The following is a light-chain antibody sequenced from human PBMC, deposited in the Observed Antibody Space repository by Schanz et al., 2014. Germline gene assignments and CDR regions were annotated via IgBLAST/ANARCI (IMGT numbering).Light chain of an antibody. V-gene: IGLV3-21*02. CDR1: NIGSTT. Sequence: SSELTQPPSVSVAPGQTAKITCGGNNIGSTTVHWYQQQPGQAPVLVVYDDSDRPSGIPERFSGSNSGNTATLTISRVEAGDEADYYCQVWDSSSDLVFGGGTKLTVL. CDR3: QVWDSSSDLV. CDR2: DDS. J-gene: IGLJ3*02.